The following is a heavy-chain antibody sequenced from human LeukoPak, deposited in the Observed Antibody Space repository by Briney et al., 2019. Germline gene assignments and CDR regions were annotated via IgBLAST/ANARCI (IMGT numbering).Heavy chain of an antibody. CDR1: GFTFSDYW. D-gene: IGHD1-1*01. CDR2: IKQDGSDE. Sequence: GGSLRLSCVVSGFTFSDYWMTWVRQAPGKGLEWVANIKQDGSDEYYVDSARGRFTISRDNSKNTLCLHMNSLRGEDTAAYYCARDSLFDGGASPKKVSRTGSPRLSRGQGTLVTVSS. CDR3: ARDSLFDGGASPKKVSRTGSPRLS. J-gene: IGHJ4*02. V-gene: IGHV3-7*03.